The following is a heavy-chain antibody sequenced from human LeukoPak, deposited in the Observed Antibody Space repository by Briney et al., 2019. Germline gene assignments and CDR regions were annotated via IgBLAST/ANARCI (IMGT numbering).Heavy chain of an antibody. CDR1: GFTFSTYS. D-gene: IGHD2-21*02. V-gene: IGHV3-21*01. Sequence: GGSLGLSCAASGFTFSTYSMNWVRQAPGKGLEWVSSITSSSSYIYYAGSVKGRFTISRDNSKNTLYLQMNSLRAEDTALYYCAKGYIVTAADDYWGQGTLVTVS. CDR3: AKGYIVTAADDY. J-gene: IGHJ4*02. CDR2: ITSSSSYI.